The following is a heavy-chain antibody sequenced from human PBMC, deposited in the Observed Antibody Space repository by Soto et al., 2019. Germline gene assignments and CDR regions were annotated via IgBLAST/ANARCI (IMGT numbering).Heavy chain of an antibody. CDR2: IYYSGST. Sequence: QVQLQESGPGLVKPSQTLSLTCTVSGGSISSGGYYWSWIRQHPGKGLEWIGYIYYSGSTYYNPSLKSRVTISVDTSKNQCSLKLSSVTAADTAVYYCAREPNWNDPEYYYGMDVWGQGTTVTVSS. D-gene: IGHD1-20*01. CDR3: AREPNWNDPEYYYGMDV. J-gene: IGHJ6*02. CDR1: GGSISSGGYY. V-gene: IGHV4-31*03.